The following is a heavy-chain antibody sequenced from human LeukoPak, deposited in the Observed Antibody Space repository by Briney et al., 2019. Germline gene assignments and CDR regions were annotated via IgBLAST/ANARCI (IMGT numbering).Heavy chain of an antibody. Sequence: GASVKVSCKASGYTFTGYYMHWVRQAPGQGLEWMGWINPNSGGTNYAQKFQGRVTMTRDTSISTAYMELSRLRSDDTAVYYCASMQPYQLLEYDFDYWGQGTLVTVSS. J-gene: IGHJ4*02. D-gene: IGHD2-2*01. CDR3: ASMQPYQLLEYDFDY. V-gene: IGHV1-2*02. CDR2: INPNSGGT. CDR1: GYTFTGYY.